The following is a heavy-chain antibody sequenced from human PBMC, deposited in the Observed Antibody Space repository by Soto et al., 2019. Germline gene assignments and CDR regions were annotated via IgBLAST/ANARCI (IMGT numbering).Heavy chain of an antibody. D-gene: IGHD5-12*01. V-gene: IGHV3-30-3*01. CDR3: ARGGDGYNQAYKYYFDY. CDR2: ISYDGSNK. CDR1: GFTFSSYA. J-gene: IGHJ4*02. Sequence: QVQLVESGGGVVQPGRSLRLSCAASGFTFSSYAMHWVRQAPGKGLEWVAVISYDGSNKYYADSVKGRFTISRDNSKNTLYLQMNSLRAEDTAVYYCARGGDGYNQAYKYYFDYWGQGTLVTVSS.